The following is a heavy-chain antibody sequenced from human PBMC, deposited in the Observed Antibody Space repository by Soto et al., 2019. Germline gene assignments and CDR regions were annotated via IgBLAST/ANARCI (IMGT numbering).Heavy chain of an antibody. J-gene: IGHJ2*01. V-gene: IGHV1-69*12. D-gene: IGHD6-6*01. CDR2: IIPIFPTP. CDR1: GGTFGNSA. CDR3: ASQDYSSSTDASFLVNGYFDL. Sequence: QVQLVQSGAEVKKPGSSVTVSCKASGGTFGNSAISWVRQAPGQGLEWMGGIIPIFPTPDYAQKFQGRVTITADESTTTAYMELTSLRSEDTAVYYCASQDYSSSTDASFLVNGYFDLWGRGILVTVSS.